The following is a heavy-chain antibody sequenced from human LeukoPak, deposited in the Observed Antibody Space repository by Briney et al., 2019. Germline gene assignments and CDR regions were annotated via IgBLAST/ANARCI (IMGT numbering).Heavy chain of an antibody. CDR3: ARVDGSVDY. Sequence: ASVNVSCKASEYNFISYDINWVRQATGQGLEWMGWMNPKSGNTGYAQKFQGRVTITRDTSINTAYMELSSLSSEDTAVYFCARVDGSVDYWGQGTLVTVSS. D-gene: IGHD3-22*01. CDR1: EYNFISYD. J-gene: IGHJ4*02. CDR2: MNPKSGNT. V-gene: IGHV1-8*03.